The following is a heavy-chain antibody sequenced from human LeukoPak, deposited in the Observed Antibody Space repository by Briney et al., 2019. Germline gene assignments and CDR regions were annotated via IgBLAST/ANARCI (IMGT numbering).Heavy chain of an antibody. CDR2: IYYSGST. D-gene: IGHD3-10*01. CDR3: AREERFGESY. J-gene: IGHJ4*02. CDR1: GGSISSSSYY. Sequence: SETLSLTCTVSGGSISSSSYYWGWIRQPPGKGLEWIGSIYYSGSTYYNPSLKSRVTISVDTSKNQFSLKLSSVTAADTAVYYCAREERFGESYWGQGTLVTVSS. V-gene: IGHV4-39*07.